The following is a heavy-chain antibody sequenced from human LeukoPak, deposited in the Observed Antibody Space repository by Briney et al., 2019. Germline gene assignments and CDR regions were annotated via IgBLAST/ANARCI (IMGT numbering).Heavy chain of an antibody. V-gene: IGHV3-30*02. J-gene: IGHJ4*02. CDR2: IRYDGSNK. D-gene: IGHD3-10*01. Sequence: GGSLRLSRAASGFTFSSYGMHWVRQAPGKGLEWVAFIRYDGSNKYYADSVKGQFTISRDNSKNTLYLQMNSLRAEDTAVYYCAKDRHGSGSSLFDYWGQGTLVTVSS. CDR3: AKDRHGSGSSLFDY. CDR1: GFTFSSYG.